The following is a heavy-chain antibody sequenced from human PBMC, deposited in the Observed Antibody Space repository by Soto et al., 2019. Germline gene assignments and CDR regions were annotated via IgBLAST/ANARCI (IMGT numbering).Heavy chain of an antibody. CDR3: ARWPPVFVCSSTSCDGFGTDV. CDR2: IIPIFGTA. CDR1: GGTFSSYA. Sequence: SVKVSCKASGGTFSSYAISWVRQAPGQGLEWMGGIIPIFGTANYAQKFQGRVTITADESTSTAYMELSSLRSEDTAVYYCARWPPVFVCSSTSCDGFGTDVWCTGPTVTVSS. J-gene: IGHJ6*04. V-gene: IGHV1-69*13. D-gene: IGHD2-2*01.